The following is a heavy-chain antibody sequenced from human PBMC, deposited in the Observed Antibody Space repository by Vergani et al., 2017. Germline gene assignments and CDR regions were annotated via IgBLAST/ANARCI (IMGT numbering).Heavy chain of an antibody. CDR2: IHIRGKT. CDR1: GYSIGSGFY. Sequence: QVRLEESGPGLVKPSETLSLTCSVSGYSIGSGFYWAWIRQSPGGGLQWWTCIHIRGKTYINPSLKRRVSVSLDTSKNPFSLNLTSVTATATAVYYCARSQGDYWYFDLWGPGSLVTVSS. J-gene: IGHJ2*01. V-gene: IGHV4-38-2*01. CDR3: ARSQGDYWYFDL. D-gene: IGHD2-21*01.